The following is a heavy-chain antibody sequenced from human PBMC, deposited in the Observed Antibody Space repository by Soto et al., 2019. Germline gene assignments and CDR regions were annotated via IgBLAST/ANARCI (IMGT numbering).Heavy chain of an antibody. J-gene: IGHJ6*02. Sequence: SQTLSLTCAISGDSVSSNSAAWNWIRQSPSRGLEWLGRTYYRSKWYNDYAVSVKSRITINPDTSMNQFSLQLNSVTPEDTAVYYCARVIAVADYYYYGMDVWGQGTTVTVSS. CDR3: ARVIAVADYYYYGMDV. CDR1: GDSVSSNSAA. V-gene: IGHV6-1*01. CDR2: TYYRSKWYN. D-gene: IGHD6-19*01.